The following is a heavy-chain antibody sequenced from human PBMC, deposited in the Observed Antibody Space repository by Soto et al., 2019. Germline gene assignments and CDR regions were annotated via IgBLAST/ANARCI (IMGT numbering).Heavy chain of an antibody. CDR3: ARDRTATNSFYY. Sequence: ASVKVSCKASGYTFTSYGISWVRQAPGQGLEWMGWISAYNGNTNYAQKLQGRVTMTTDTSTSTAYMELRGLRSDDTAVYYCARDRTATNSFYYWGQGTLVTVSS. CDR1: GYTFTSYG. V-gene: IGHV1-18*01. J-gene: IGHJ4*02. CDR2: ISAYNGNT. D-gene: IGHD1-7*01.